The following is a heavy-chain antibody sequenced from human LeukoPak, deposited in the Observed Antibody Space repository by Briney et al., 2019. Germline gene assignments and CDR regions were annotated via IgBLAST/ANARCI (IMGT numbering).Heavy chain of an antibody. J-gene: IGHJ4*02. CDR2: IYYSGST. V-gene: IGHV4-59*01. CDR1: GGSISSYY. D-gene: IGHD6-6*01. CDR3: ARGGLGEQLVRFDY. Sequence: SETLSLTCTVSGGSISSYYWSWIRQPPGKGLEWIGYIYYSGSTNYNPSLKSRVTISVDTSKNQFSLKLSSVTAADTAVYYCARGGLGEQLVRFDYWGQGTLVTVSS.